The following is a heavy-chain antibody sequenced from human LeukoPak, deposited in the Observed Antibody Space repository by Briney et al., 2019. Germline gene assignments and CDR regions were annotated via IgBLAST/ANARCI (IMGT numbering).Heavy chain of an antibody. CDR1: GGSIRSYF. Sequence: PSETLSLTCSVSGGSIRSYFWSWIRQPAGKGLEWIGYIDDSGNTNYNPSLKNRVTISVDRSKNQLSLNLRSVTAADTAVYYCARSLTGRGGIDPWGQGTLVTVSS. D-gene: IGHD3-9*01. J-gene: IGHJ5*02. V-gene: IGHV4-59*01. CDR2: IDDSGNT. CDR3: ARSLTGRGGIDP.